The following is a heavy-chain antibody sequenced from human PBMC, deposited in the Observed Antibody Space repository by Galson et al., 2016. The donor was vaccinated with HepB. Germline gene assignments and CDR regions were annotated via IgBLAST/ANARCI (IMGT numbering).Heavy chain of an antibody. D-gene: IGHD6-19*01. CDR1: GASISGYY. Sequence: ETLSLTCTVSGASISGYYLSWIRQPPGKGLEWIGYIYYSGRTNYNPSLKSRVTISVDTSKNQFSLKLSSVTAADTAVYYCARDDSGGWYGFHYDMDVWGQGTTVTVSS. CDR2: IYYSGRT. V-gene: IGHV4-59*01. CDR3: ARDDSGGWYGFHYDMDV. J-gene: IGHJ6*02.